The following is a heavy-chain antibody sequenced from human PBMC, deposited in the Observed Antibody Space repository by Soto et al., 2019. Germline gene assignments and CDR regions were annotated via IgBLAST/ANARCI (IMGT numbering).Heavy chain of an antibody. CDR1: GFTFSSYW. CDR2: INSDGSST. CDR3: AKGGYDSSGYPWSYFDY. J-gene: IGHJ4*02. Sequence: GGSLRLSCAASGFTFSSYWVHWVRQAPGKGLVWVSRINSDGSSTYYADSVKGRFTISRDNAKNTLYLQMNSLRAEDTALYYCAKGGYDSSGYPWSYFDYWGQGTLVTVSS. V-gene: IGHV3-74*01. D-gene: IGHD3-22*01.